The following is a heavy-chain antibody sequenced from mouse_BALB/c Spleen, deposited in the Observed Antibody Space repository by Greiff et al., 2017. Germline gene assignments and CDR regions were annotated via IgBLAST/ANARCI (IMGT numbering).Heavy chain of an antibody. D-gene: IGHD2-1*01. CDR3: ARDGNYVTSYAMDY. V-gene: IGHV5-17*02. CDR1: GFTFSSFG. J-gene: IGHJ4*01. CDR2: ISSGSSTI. Sequence: EVQLVESGGGLVQPGGSRKLSCAASGFTFSSFGMHWVRQAPEKGLEWVAYISSGSSTIYYADTVKGRFTISRDNPKNTLFLQMTSLRSEDTAMYYCARDGNYVTSYAMDYWGQGTSVTVSS.